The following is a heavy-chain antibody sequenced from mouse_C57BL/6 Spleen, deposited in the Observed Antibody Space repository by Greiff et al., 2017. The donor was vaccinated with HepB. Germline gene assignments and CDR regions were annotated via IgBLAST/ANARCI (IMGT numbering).Heavy chain of an antibody. Sequence: VKLQQSGPELVKPGASVKISCKASGYAFSSSWMNWVKQRPGKGLEWIGRIYPGDGDTNYNGKFKGKATLTADKSSSTAYMQLSSLTSEDSAVYFCAREGGSTWFAYWGQGTLVTVSA. CDR1: GYAFSSSW. CDR2: IYPGDGDT. D-gene: IGHD1-1*01. J-gene: IGHJ3*01. V-gene: IGHV1-82*01. CDR3: AREGGSTWFAY.